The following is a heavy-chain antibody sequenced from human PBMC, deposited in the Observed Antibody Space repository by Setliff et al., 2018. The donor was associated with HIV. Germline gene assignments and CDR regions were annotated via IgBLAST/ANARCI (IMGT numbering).Heavy chain of an antibody. CDR3: ARDFVYGYDF. J-gene: IGHJ4*02. Sequence: SETLSLTCSISGGSISSSSDYWGWIRQSSGKGLEWIGYIYHSGTTNKNPSLKSRVTMSADTSTNQFSLKLNSVTAADTAVYYCARDFVYGYDFWGQGTLVTVLL. CDR2: IYHSGTT. D-gene: IGHD5-18*01. CDR1: GGSISSSSDY. V-gene: IGHV4-61*05.